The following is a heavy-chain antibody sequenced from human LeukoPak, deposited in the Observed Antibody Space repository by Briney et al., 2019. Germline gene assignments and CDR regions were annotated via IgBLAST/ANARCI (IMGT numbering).Heavy chain of an antibody. CDR1: GGSFRGYY. CDR2: IINSGST. J-gene: IGHJ5*02. CDR3: AIGLGIGSRLIP. D-gene: IGHD1-26*01. V-gene: IGHV4-34*01. Sequence: SETLSPTRAVDGGSFRGYYWSWIRQPPGQGLEWIGEIINSGSTNDNPSLRSRVTRSVDTSKNHVFLKLSSVPAADAAVYYCAIGLGIGSRLIPWGQGTLVTVSS.